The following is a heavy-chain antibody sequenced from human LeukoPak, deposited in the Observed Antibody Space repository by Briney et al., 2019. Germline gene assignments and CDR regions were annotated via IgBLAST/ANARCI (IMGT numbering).Heavy chain of an antibody. Sequence: GASLRLSCAAAGFTFSNYAMSWVRQAPGKGLEWVSAVSVRVDRTFYAQSGKGRFTISRDNSKNTLYLQINSLRAEDTAVYYCAKWGDYDILTGYYDSDYWGQGTLVTVSS. V-gene: IGHV3-23*01. CDR1: GFTFSNYA. CDR3: AKWGDYDILTGYYDSDY. J-gene: IGHJ4*02. CDR2: VSVRVDRT. D-gene: IGHD3-9*01.